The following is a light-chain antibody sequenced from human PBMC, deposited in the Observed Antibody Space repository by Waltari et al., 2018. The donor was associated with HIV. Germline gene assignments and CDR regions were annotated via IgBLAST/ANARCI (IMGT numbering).Light chain of an antibody. CDR3: HQYNNWPYT. V-gene: IGKV3-15*01. J-gene: IGKJ2*01. Sequence: MMQSPETLPVSPGEGVTLTCRASQSVSSNVAWYQQRPGQAPRLLIYGASTRAAGFPARFSGGGSGTEFTLTISSLQSEDFAVYFCHQYNNWPYTFGQGTKL. CDR2: GAS. CDR1: QSVSSN.